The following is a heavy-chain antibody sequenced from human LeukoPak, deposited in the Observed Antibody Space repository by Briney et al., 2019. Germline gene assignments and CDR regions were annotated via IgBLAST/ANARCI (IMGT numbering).Heavy chain of an antibody. CDR2: INPKSGGT. J-gene: IGHJ4*02. CDR1: GYTFTYYY. CDR3: ARLLGDFEY. Sequence: GASVKVSCKASGYTFTYYYMHWVRQAPGHGREWMGRINPKSGGTSFAQKFQGRVTMTRDTSISTAYMELSRLRSDDTAVYYCARLLGDFEYWGQGTLVTVSS. V-gene: IGHV1-2*06. D-gene: IGHD3-16*01.